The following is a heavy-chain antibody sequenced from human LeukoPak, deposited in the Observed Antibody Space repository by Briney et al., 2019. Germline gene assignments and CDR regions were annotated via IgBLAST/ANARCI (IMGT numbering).Heavy chain of an antibody. Sequence: GGSLRLSCVVSGFTVSPNYMSWIRQAPGKGLEWVSYISNTGNTIYYADSVKGRFTISRDKAKKSVYLQMNSLRGEDTAVYYCAKNYCSSTSCQYGMDVWGQGTTVTVSS. CDR3: AKNYCSSTSCQYGMDV. D-gene: IGHD2-2*01. J-gene: IGHJ6*02. CDR2: ISNTGNTI. CDR1: GFTVSPNY. V-gene: IGHV3-11*01.